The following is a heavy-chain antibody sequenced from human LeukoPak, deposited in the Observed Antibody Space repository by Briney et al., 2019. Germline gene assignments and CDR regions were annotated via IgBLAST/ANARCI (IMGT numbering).Heavy chain of an antibody. Sequence: SVXXSXXXSXXTXXSXGXSXXXXAAGQGLXWXGXLSAXNGNTNYAQKLQGRVTMTTDPSTSTAYMELRSLRSDDTAVYYCARVGGYDSSGYFTHEELDYWGQGTLVTVSS. V-gene: IGHV1-18*01. CDR1: XXTXXSXG. CDR2: LSAXNGNT. D-gene: IGHD3-22*01. CDR3: ARVGGYDSSGYFTHEELDY. J-gene: IGHJ4*02.